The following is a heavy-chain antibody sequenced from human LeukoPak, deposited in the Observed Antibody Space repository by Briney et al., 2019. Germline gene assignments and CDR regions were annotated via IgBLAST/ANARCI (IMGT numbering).Heavy chain of an antibody. V-gene: IGHV4-59*01. CDR1: GGSFSGYY. Sequence: SETLSLTCAVYGGSFSGYYWSWIRQPPGKGLEWIGYIYYSGSTNYSPSFKGRVTISVDTSKNQFSLDLTSVTAADTAVYYCAREWSSGWAEFDYWGQGTLVTVSS. CDR2: IYYSGST. CDR3: AREWSSGWAEFDY. D-gene: IGHD6-25*01. J-gene: IGHJ4*02.